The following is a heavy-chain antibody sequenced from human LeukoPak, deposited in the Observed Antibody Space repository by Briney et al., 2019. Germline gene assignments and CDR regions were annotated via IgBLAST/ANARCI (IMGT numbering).Heavy chain of an antibody. D-gene: IGHD3-22*01. V-gene: IGHV3-23*01. CDR2: IGGRGGSA. CDR1: GFTFSYSA. Sequence: GGTLRLSCAVSGFTFSYSAMTWVRQAPGKGLEWVSGIGGRGGSAYYADSVKGRFTISRDDSKNTLSLQMNSLRAEDTAIYYCTRSGYRHPYHFDSWGQGTLVTVSS. CDR3: TRSGYRHPYHFDS. J-gene: IGHJ4*02.